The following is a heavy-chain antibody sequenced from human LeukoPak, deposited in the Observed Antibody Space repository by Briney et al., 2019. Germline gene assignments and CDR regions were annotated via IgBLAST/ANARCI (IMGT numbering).Heavy chain of an antibody. CDR2: ISATDGST. J-gene: IGHJ4*02. CDR1: RFTFSSYA. CDR3: AKADRRSDLPYYFDY. V-gene: IGHV3-23*01. Sequence: GGSLRLSCAASRFTFSSYAMSWVRQAPGKGLEWVSVISATDGSTYYADSVKGRFTISRDNSKNTLYLQMNSLRAEDTAVYYCAKADRRSDLPYYFDYWGQGTLVTVSS.